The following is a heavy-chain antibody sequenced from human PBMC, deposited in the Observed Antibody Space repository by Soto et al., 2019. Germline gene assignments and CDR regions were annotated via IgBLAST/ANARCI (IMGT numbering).Heavy chain of an antibody. J-gene: IGHJ4*02. CDR3: ARGGGIAASVREMDY. D-gene: IGHD6-25*01. V-gene: IGHV4-59*01. CDR1: GGSICSYY. CDR2: IYYSGST. Sequence: PSETLSLSCTVSGGSICSYYWSWIRQPPGKGLEWIGYIYYSGSTNYNPSLKSRVTMTRDTSISTAYMELSRLRSDDTALFYCARGGGIAASVREMDYGGQGTLVTVSS.